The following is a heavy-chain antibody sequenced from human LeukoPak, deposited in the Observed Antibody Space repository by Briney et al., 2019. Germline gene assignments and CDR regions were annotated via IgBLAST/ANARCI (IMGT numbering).Heavy chain of an antibody. D-gene: IGHD5-24*01. V-gene: IGHV1-18*04. CDR1: GFTFTGYY. Sequence: ASVKVSCKASGFTFTGYYIHWVRQAPGQGLEWMGWISAYNGNTNYAQKLQGRVTMTTDTSTSTAYMELRSLRSDDTAVYYCARDRALLDGYNGEDYWGQGTLVTVSS. CDR2: ISAYNGNT. CDR3: ARDRALLDGYNGEDY. J-gene: IGHJ4*02.